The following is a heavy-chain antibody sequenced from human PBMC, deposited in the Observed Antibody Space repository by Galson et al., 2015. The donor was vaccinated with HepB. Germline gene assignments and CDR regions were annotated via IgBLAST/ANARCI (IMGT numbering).Heavy chain of an antibody. CDR1: GDSVSSNSAA. V-gene: IGHV6-1*01. Sequence: CAISGDSVSSNSAAWNWIRQSPSRGLEWLGRTYYRSKWYNDYAVSVKSRITINPDTSKNQFSLKLSSVTAADTAVYYCARDRSLYGDYGWYFDLWGRGTLVTVSS. J-gene: IGHJ2*01. D-gene: IGHD4-17*01. CDR3: ARDRSLYGDYGWYFDL. CDR2: TYYRSKWYN.